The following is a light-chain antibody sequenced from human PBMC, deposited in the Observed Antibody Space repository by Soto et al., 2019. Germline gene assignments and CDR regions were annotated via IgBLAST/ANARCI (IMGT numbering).Light chain of an antibody. J-gene: IGKJ1*01. CDR1: QSLLYSNGYNY. CDR2: LGS. CDR3: MQALQLRT. V-gene: IGKV2-28*01. Sequence: DIVMTQSPLSLPVTPGEPASISYRSSQSLLYSNGYNYLDWYLQKPGQSPQLLIYLGSNRSSGVPDRFSGSGSGTDFTLKISRVEAEDVGIYYCMQALQLRTFGQGTKVEIK.